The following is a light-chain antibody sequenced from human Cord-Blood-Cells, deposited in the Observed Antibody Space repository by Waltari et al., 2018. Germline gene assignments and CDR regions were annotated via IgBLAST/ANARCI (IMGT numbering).Light chain of an antibody. Sequence: QSALTQPAPVSGSPGPSITISCTGTSRDVGGFNYVSWYQQHPGKAPKLMIYDVSKRPSGVSNRFSGSKSGNTASLTISGLQAEDEADYYCSSYTSSSTWVFGGGTKLTVL. CDR1: SRDVGGFNY. CDR3: SSYTSSSTWV. J-gene: IGLJ3*02. CDR2: DVS. V-gene: IGLV2-14*01.